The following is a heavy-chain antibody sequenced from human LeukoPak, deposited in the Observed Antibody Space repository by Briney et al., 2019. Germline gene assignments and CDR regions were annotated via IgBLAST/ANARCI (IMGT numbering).Heavy chain of an antibody. CDR3: ARAGVDTAMVKTPGVDY. V-gene: IGHV1-18*01. CDR1: GYTCTSYG. CDR2: ISAYNGNT. D-gene: IGHD5-18*01. Sequence: ASVKVSCKASGYTCTSYGISWVRQAPGQGLEWMGWISAYNGNTNYAQKLQGRVTMTTDTSTSTAYMELRSLRSDDTAVYYCARAGVDTAMVKTPGVDYWGQGTLVTVSS. J-gene: IGHJ4*02.